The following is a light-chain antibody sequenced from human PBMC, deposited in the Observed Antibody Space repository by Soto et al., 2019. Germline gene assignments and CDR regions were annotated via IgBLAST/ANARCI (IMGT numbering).Light chain of an antibody. CDR1: ESVSSTY. J-gene: IGKJ2*01. CDR3: QQYCTSPPYT. V-gene: IGKV3-20*01. CDR2: GAS. Sequence: EVVLTQSPGTLSLSPGERATLSCTASESVSSTYLAWYQQKPGQAPRLLIYGASSRATGIPDRFSGSWSGTDFTLTISRLEPEDFAVYYCQQYCTSPPYTFGQGTKLEIK.